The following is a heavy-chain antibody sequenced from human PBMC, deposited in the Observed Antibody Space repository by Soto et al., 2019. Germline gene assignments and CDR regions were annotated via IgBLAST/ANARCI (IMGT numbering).Heavy chain of an antibody. CDR1: GGSISSYY. V-gene: IGHV4-59*01. CDR2: IYYSRST. Sequence: SETLSLTCTVSGGSISSYYWSWIRQPPGKGLEWIGYIYYSRSTNYNPSLKSRVTISVDTSKNQFSLRLSSVTAADTALYFCARASWGIAAAGNDYYYYMDVWGKGTTVTVSS. D-gene: IGHD6-13*01. J-gene: IGHJ6*03. CDR3: ARASWGIAAAGNDYYYYMDV.